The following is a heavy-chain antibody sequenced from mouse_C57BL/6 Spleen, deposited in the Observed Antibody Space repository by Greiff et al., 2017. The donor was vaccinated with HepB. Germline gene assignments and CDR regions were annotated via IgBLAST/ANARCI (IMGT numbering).Heavy chain of an antibody. Sequence: EVKVVESGGGLVQPGESLKLSCESNEYEFPSHDMSWVRKTPEKRLELVAAINSDGGSTYYPDTMERRFIISRDNTKKTLYLQMSSLRSEDTALYYCARRNGNCPYWYFDVWGTGTTVTVSS. CDR3: ARRNGNCPYWYFDV. V-gene: IGHV5-2*01. J-gene: IGHJ1*03. D-gene: IGHD2-1*01. CDR1: EYEFPSHD. CDR2: INSDGGST.